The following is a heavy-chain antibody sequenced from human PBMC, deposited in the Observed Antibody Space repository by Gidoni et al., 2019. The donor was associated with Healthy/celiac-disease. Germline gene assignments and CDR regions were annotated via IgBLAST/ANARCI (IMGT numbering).Heavy chain of an antibody. CDR2: ISAYNGNT. J-gene: IGHJ4*02. V-gene: IGHV1-18*01. D-gene: IGHD6-19*01. CDR1: GYTFTSYG. CDR3: ARLGPGYSSGWYDY. Sequence: QVQLVQSGAEVNKPGASAKVSCKASGYTFTSYGTRWVRQAPGQGLEWMGWISAYNGNTNYAQKLQGRVTMTTDTSTSTAYMELRSLRSDDTAVYYCARLGPGYSSGWYDYWGQGTLVTVSS.